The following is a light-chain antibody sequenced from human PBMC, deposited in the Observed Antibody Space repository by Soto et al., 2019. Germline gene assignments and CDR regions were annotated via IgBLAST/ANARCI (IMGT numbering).Light chain of an antibody. CDR1: QNLGTLY. CDR2: SAS. V-gene: IGKV3-20*01. CDR3: QQYAGSPRT. J-gene: IGKJ1*01. Sequence: EIVLTQSPGTLSLSPGERGTLSCRASQNLGTLYLAWFQQKSGQAPRLLIYSASRRANGIPDRFTGSGSATDFTPTINRVEPEDFEVYFCQQYAGSPRTLGQGTKVDIK.